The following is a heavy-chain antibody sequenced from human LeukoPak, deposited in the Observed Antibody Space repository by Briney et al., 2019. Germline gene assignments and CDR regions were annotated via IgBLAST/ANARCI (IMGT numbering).Heavy chain of an antibody. CDR1: GDSVSSNIAA. V-gene: IGHV6-1*01. Sequence: SQTLSVTCAISGDSVSSNIAAWTWIRQSPSRGLEWLGRTYYRSKWYNEYAVSVKSRISINADTSKNQFSLQLNSVAPEDTAVYYCARDLGSYDYWGQGTLVTVSS. CDR2: TYYRSKWYN. CDR3: ARDLGSYDY. D-gene: IGHD3-10*01. J-gene: IGHJ4*02.